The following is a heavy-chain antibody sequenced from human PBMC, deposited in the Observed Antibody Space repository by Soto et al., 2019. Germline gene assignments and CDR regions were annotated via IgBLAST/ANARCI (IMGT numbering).Heavy chain of an antibody. CDR1: GDSVSSNRAA. V-gene: IGHV6-1*01. Sequence: QVQLQQSGPGLVKPSQTLSLTCAISGDSVSSNRAAWNWIRQSPSRGLEWLGRTYYRAKWYNEYAVSVKSRITINPETSDNQFSLQLNSVTPEDTAIYYCAMDNDYSSGWDGVDCWGQGTLFTVSS. CDR2: TYYRAKWYN. J-gene: IGHJ4*02. D-gene: IGHD6-19*01. CDR3: AMDNDYSSGWDGVDC.